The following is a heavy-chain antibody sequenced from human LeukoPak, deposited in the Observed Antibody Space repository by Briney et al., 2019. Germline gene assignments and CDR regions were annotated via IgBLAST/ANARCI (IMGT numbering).Heavy chain of an antibody. CDR2: MHSSGST. CDR3: AGVWRVEMVVNY. V-gene: IGHV4-59*01. D-gene: IGHD3-22*01. J-gene: IGHJ4*02. CDR1: GGSISSFY. Sequence: SETLSLTCTVSGGSISSFYWGWIRQPPGKGVEWIGHMHSSGSTNYNSSLKSRVTMSVDTSKNQFSLKLSSVTAADTAVYWCAGVWRVEMVVNYWGQGTLVTVSS.